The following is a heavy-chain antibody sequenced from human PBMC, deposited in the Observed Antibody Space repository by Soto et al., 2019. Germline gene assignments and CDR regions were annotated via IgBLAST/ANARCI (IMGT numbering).Heavy chain of an antibody. CDR3: ARDSERGYSSYDHHDAFDI. V-gene: IGHV3-21*01. Sequence: PGGSLRLSCAASGFTFSSYSMNWVRQAPGKGLEWVSSISSSSSYIYYADSVKGRFTISRDNAKNSLYLQMNSLRAEDTAVYYCARDSERGYSSYDHHDAFDIWGQGTMVTVSS. CDR1: GFTFSSYS. CDR2: ISSSSSYI. J-gene: IGHJ3*02. D-gene: IGHD5-12*01.